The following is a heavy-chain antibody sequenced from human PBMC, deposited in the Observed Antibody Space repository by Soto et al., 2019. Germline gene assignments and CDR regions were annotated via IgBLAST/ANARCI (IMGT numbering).Heavy chain of an antibody. CDR3: ARGLGLGDC. CDR2: IVVGSGNT. Sequence: ASVKVSCKASGFTFTSSAMQWVRQARGQRLEWIGWIVVGSGNTNYAQNFKDRVTVTRDMSTTTVYMELSTLRSDDTAVYYCARGLGLGDCWGQGTLVTVSS. J-gene: IGHJ4*02. CDR1: GFTFTSSA. D-gene: IGHD3-9*01. V-gene: IGHV1-58*02.